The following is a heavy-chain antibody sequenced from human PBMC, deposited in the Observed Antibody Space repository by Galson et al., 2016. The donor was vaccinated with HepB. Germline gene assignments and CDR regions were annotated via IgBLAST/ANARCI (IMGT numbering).Heavy chain of an antibody. V-gene: IGHV3-30*18. D-gene: IGHD6-13*01. CDR1: GFTFSNYG. CDR3: AKLGASERGAGAVDY. Sequence: SLRLSCAASGFTFSNYGMHWVRQAPGKGLEWVAVISYDGIKKYYADSVKGRFAISRDNSKNTLYLQMNSLRTEDTAVYYCAKLGASERGAGAVDYWGQGTLVIVSS. J-gene: IGHJ4*02. CDR2: ISYDGIKK.